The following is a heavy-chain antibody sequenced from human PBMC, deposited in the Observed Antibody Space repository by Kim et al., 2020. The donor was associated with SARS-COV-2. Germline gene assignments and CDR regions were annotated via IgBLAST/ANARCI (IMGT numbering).Heavy chain of an antibody. CDR2: MNPNSGNT. CDR1: GYTFTSYD. CDR3: ARGPSGSGSYYNP. Sequence: ASVKVSCKASGYTFTSYDINWVRQATGQGLEWMGWMNPNSGNTGYAQKFQGRVTMTGNTSIGTAYMELSGLGSEDTAVYYCARGPSGSGSYYNPWGQGTRVTVSS. V-gene: IGHV1-8*01. D-gene: IGHD3-10*01. J-gene: IGHJ5*02.